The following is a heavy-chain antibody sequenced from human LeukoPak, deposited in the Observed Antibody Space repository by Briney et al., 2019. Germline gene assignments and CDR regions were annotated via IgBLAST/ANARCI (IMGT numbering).Heavy chain of an antibody. CDR3: ARHELVRTMIVVVTPGHIDY. J-gene: IGHJ4*02. CDR1: GGSISSSSYY. D-gene: IGHD3-22*01. V-gene: IGHV4-39*01. Sequence: SETLSLTCTVSGGSISSSSYYWGWIRQPPGKGLEWIGSIYYSGSTYYNPSLKSRVTISVDTSKNQFSLKLSSVTAADTAVYYCARHELVRTMIVVVTPGHIDYWGQGTLVTVSS. CDR2: IYYSGST.